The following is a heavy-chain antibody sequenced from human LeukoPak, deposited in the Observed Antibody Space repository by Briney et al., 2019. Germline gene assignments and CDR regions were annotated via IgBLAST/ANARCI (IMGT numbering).Heavy chain of an antibody. CDR2: IYPGDSDT. D-gene: IGHD3-10*01. V-gene: IGHV5-51*01. CDR3: ARHNYGSGSYYNHADY. CDR1: GYSFTSYW. Sequence: GESLKISCKGSGYSFTSYWIGWVRQMPGKGLEWMGIIYPGDSDTRYSTSFQGQVTISADKSISTAYLQWSSLKASDTAMYYCARHNYGSGSYYNHADYWGQGTLVTVSS. J-gene: IGHJ4*02.